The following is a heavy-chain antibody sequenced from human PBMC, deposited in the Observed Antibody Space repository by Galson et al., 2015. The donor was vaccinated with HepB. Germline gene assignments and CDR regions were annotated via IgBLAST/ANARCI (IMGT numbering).Heavy chain of an antibody. Sequence: SLRLSCAASGFTFSGYAMHWVRQAPGKGLEWLAIISPNEDNQDSADSVKGRFTLSRDNSKNTLYLEMNSLRAEDTAIYYCARDGFDGSLDGLDIWGQGTMVTVSS. CDR1: GFTFSGYA. CDR3: ARDGFDGSLDGLDI. J-gene: IGHJ3*02. V-gene: IGHV3-30-3*01. CDR2: ISPNEDNQ. D-gene: IGHD1-26*01.